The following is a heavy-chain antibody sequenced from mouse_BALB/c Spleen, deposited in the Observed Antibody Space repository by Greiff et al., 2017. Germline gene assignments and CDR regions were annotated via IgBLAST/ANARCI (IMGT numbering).Heavy chain of an antibody. CDR2: IDPENGDT. V-gene: IGHV14-4*02. J-gene: IGHJ2*01. D-gene: IGHD2-10*02. CDR1: GFNIKDYY. Sequence: VHVKQSGAELVRSGASVKLSCTASGFNIKDYYMHWVKQRPEQGLEWIGWIDPENGDTEYAPKFQGKATMTADTSSNTAYLQLSSLTSEDTAVYYCNAMYGNLYFDDWGQGTTLTVSS. CDR3: NAMYGNLYFDD.